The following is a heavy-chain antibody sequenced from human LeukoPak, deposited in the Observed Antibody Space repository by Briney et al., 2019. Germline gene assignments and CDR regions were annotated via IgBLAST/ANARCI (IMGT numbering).Heavy chain of an antibody. CDR2: INPSGGRT. V-gene: IGHV1-46*01. Sequence: ASVKVSCKASGYTFTSYYMHWVRQAPGEGLECMGIINPSGGRTSYAQKFQGRVTMTRDTSTSTVYMELSSLRSEDTAVYYCAREGLKSSGWYWRKGTRIGWFDPWGQGTLVTVSS. J-gene: IGHJ5*02. CDR3: AREGLKSSGWYWRKGTRIGWFDP. CDR1: GYTFTSYY. D-gene: IGHD6-19*01.